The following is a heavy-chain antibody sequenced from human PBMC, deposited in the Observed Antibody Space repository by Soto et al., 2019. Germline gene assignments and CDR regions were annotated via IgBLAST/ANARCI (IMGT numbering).Heavy chain of an antibody. V-gene: IGHV3-9*01. CDR2: ISLNSGNI. D-gene: IGHD3-9*01. Sequence: EVQLVESGGGLVQPGRSLRLSCAASGFIFDDFAIHWVRQVPGKGLEWVSGISLNSGNIGYADSVKGRFTISRDNAKNYLYLQMNSLRAEDTALYYCAKRGIDSALYFWGLGTMVTVSS. J-gene: IGHJ3*01. CDR3: AKRGIDSALYF. CDR1: GFIFDDFA.